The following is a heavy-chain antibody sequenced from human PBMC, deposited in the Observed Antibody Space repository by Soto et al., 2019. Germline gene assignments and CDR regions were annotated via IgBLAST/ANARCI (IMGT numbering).Heavy chain of an antibody. D-gene: IGHD2-21*02. CDR3: ARGAVVTPEYFQH. Sequence: SETLSLTCTVSGGSISSYYWGWIRQPPGKGLEWIGYIYYSGSTNYNPSLKSRVTISVDTSKSRFSLKLSSVTAADTAVYYCARGAVVTPEYFQHWGQGTLVTVSS. V-gene: IGHV4-59*01. J-gene: IGHJ1*01. CDR1: GGSISSYY. CDR2: IYYSGST.